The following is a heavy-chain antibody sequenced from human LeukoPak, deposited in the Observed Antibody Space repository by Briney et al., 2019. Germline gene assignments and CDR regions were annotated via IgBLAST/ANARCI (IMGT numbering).Heavy chain of an antibody. CDR3: ARFATVSPTRALTDNYYYYYGMDV. V-gene: IGHV4-34*01. CDR1: GGSFSGYY. Sequence: SETLSLTCAVYGGSFSGYYWSWIRQPPGKGLEWIGEINRSGSTNYNPSLKSRVTISVDTSKNQFSLKLSSVTAADTAVYYCARFATVSPTRALTDNYYYYYGMDVWGQGTTVTVSS. CDR2: INRSGST. J-gene: IGHJ6*02. D-gene: IGHD4-11*01.